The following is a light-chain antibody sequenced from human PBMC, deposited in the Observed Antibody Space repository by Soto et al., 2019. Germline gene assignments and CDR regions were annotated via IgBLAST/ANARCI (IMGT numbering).Light chain of an antibody. V-gene: IGLV2-14*01. Sequence: SALTQPASVTGSPGQSITISCTGTSSDVGGYNYVSWYQQHPGKAPKLMIYDVSNRPSGVSNRFSGSKSGNTASLTISGLQAEDEADYYCSSYTSSSTVYVFGTGTKVTVL. CDR1: SSDVGGYNY. CDR2: DVS. CDR3: SSYTSSSTVYV. J-gene: IGLJ1*01.